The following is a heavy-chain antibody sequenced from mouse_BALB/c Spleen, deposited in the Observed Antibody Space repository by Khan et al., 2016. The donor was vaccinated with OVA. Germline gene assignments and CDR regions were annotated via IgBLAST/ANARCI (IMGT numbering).Heavy chain of an antibody. D-gene: IGHD2-3*01. V-gene: IGHV1S137*01. CDR2: ISTYSGNT. CDR3: ARPAYDGYYDY. J-gene: IGHJ2*01. Sequence: QVRLQQSGPELVRPGVSVKISCKGSGYTFTDYAMYWVKQSHAESLEWIGLISTYSGNTNYNQKFKGKATMTVDKSSTTAYMELARLTSEVSAIYCCARPAYDGYYDYWGQGTTLTVSS. CDR1: GYTFTDYA.